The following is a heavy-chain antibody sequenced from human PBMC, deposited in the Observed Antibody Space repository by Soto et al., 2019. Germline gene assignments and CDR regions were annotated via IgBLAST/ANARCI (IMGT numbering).Heavy chain of an antibody. J-gene: IGHJ4*02. CDR1: GFTLSGFD. CDR3: TRRHCSGGGCYSDFDF. Sequence: EVQLVESGGGLVQPGGSLKLSCAASGFTLSGFDVHWVRQAAGEGLEWVARIKTKVESYATEYAASVKGRFSISRDDSKKTAYLEMNSLKTEDTAVYYCTRRHCSGGGCYSDFDFWGQGSLVTVSS. V-gene: IGHV3-73*01. D-gene: IGHD2-15*01. CDR2: IKTKVESYAT.